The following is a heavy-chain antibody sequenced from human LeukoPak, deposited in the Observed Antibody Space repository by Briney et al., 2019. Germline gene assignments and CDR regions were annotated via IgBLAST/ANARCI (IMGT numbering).Heavy chain of an antibody. D-gene: IGHD1-26*01. Sequence: PSKTLSLTCTVSGGSISPYYWTWIRQSPGKALEWIGYIYYSGRTSYNPSLESRVTMSVDTSKNQFSLQLSSVTAADTAVYYCARDGNPWNLDVWGRGTLVTVSS. J-gene: IGHJ2*01. CDR2: IYYSGRT. V-gene: IGHV4-59*01. CDR1: GGSISPYY. CDR3: ARDGNPWNLDV.